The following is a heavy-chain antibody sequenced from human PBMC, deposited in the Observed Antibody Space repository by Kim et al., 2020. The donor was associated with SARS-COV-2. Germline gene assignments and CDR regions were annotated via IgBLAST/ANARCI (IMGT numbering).Heavy chain of an antibody. D-gene: IGHD6-13*01. J-gene: IGHJ3*01. V-gene: IGHV1-46*01. Sequence: ASVKVSCKASGYTFTSYYIHWVRQAPGQGLEWMGIINPSGGSTTYAQKFQGRVTITRDTSATTVYMELRSLRFEDTAIYYCARQGLVRQQLGMVWGQGTVVTVSS. CDR1: GYTFTSYY. CDR2: INPSGGST. CDR3: ARQGLVRQQLGMV.